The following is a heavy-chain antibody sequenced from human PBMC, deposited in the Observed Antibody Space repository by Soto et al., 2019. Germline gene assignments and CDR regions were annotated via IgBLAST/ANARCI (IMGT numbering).Heavy chain of an antibody. Sequence: SETLSLTCTVSGGSISSSSYYWGWIRQPPGKGLEWIGSIYYSGSTYYNPSLKSRVTISVDTSKNQFSLKLSSVTAADTAVYYCARHLASIAELGGWFDPWGQGTLVTVSS. V-gene: IGHV4-39*01. J-gene: IGHJ5*02. CDR3: ARHLASIAELGGWFDP. CDR2: IYYSGST. CDR1: GGSISSSSYY. D-gene: IGHD6-6*01.